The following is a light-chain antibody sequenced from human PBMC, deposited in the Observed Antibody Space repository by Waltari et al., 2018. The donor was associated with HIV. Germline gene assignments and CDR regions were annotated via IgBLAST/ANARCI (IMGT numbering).Light chain of an antibody. CDR1: QHITTF. Sequence: DIQMTQSPSPLSASLGGRVTIACRASQHITTFLNWYQQRPGRAPELLIYTTSNLQSGVPSRFRGSGSGTNFVLTITNVQPEDLATYSCQQSYRIPYTFGQGTKVHI. CDR3: QQSYRIPYT. V-gene: IGKV1-39*01. J-gene: IGKJ2*01. CDR2: TTS.